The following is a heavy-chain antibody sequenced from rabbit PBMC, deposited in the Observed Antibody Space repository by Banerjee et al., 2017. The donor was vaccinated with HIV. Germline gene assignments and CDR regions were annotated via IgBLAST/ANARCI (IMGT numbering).Heavy chain of an antibody. Sequence: QEQLEESGGDLVKPEGSLTLTCTASGFSFTNKYVMCWVRQAPGKGLEWIACINTSSGNIVYASWAKGRFTISKTSSTTVTLQMTSLTAADTATYFCARYYSYGYAGGTYAANLWGPGTLVTVS. CDR3: ARYYSYGYAGGTYAANL. CDR1: GFSFTNKYV. D-gene: IGHD6-1*01. V-gene: IGHV1S45*01. J-gene: IGHJ4*01. CDR2: INTSSGNI.